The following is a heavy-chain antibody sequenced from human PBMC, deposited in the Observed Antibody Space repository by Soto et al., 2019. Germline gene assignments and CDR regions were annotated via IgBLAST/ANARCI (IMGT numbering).Heavy chain of an antibody. Sequence: GGSLRLSCAPSGFTFSSYAMTWVRQAPGKGQERVPAIRGSGGSTYYADSVKGRFTISRDNSQNTLYLQMNSLRAEDTAVYYCAKRRQGSSSWYFFWCDPWGQGTRVTVSS. J-gene: IGHJ5*02. CDR1: GFTFSSYA. V-gene: IGHV3-23*01. CDR2: IRGSGGST. CDR3: AKRRQGSSSWYFFWCDP. D-gene: IGHD6-13*01.